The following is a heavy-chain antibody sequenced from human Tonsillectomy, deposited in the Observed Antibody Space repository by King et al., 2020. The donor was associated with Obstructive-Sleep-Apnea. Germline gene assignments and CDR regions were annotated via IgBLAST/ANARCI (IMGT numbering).Heavy chain of an antibody. V-gene: IGHV4-39*07. CDR2: IYYSGST. J-gene: IGHJ4*02. Sequence: LQLQESGPGLVKPSETLSLTCSVSGGSIGSSGYYWGWIRQPPGKGLEWIGSIYYSGSTYYNPSLQSRVTVSVDTSKNQFSLKLTSVTAADTAVYYCARTPIAATGSHGWGQGTLVTVSS. D-gene: IGHD6-13*01. CDR1: GGSIGSSGYY. CDR3: ARTPIAATGSHG.